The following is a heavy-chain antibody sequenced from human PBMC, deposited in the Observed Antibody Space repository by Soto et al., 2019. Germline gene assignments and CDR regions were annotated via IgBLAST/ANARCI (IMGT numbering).Heavy chain of an antibody. Sequence: EVQLVESGGGLVQPGGSLRLSCAASGFTFSTYKMNWVRQAPGKGLEWVSYISSSSSTIYYADSVKGRFTISRDNAKNSLYLPMNSLIDEDTAVYYCARDAYDYDDTSGYYRHWGQGTLVTVSS. CDR1: GFTFSTYK. D-gene: IGHD3-22*01. CDR2: ISSSSSTI. CDR3: ARDAYDYDDTSGYYRH. J-gene: IGHJ4*02. V-gene: IGHV3-48*02.